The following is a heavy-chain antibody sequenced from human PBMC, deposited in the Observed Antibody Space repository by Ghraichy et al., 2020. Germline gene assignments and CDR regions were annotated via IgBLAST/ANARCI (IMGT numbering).Heavy chain of an antibody. CDR1: GFTFSSYS. J-gene: IGHJ4*02. Sequence: GGSLRLSCAASGFTFSSYSMNWVRQAPGKGLEWVSYISSSSSTIYYPDSVKGRFTISRDNAKNSLYLQMNSLRDEDTAVYYCARAYYYNKPNSRLYFDYWGQGTLVTVSS. CDR2: ISSSSSTI. D-gene: IGHD3-22*01. CDR3: ARAYYYNKPNSRLYFDY. V-gene: IGHV3-48*02.